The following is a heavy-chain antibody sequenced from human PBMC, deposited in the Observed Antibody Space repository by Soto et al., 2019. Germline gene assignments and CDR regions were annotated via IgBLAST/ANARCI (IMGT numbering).Heavy chain of an antibody. Sequence: EVQLVESGGGLVQPGGSLRLSCAASGFTFSSYAMHWVRQAPGKGLEYVSAISSNGGSTYYANSVKGRFTISRDNSKNTLYLQMGSLRAEDMAVYYCAGDGCGGDCYSAYAFDIWGQGTMVTVSS. J-gene: IGHJ3*02. V-gene: IGHV3-64*01. CDR3: AGDGCGGDCYSAYAFDI. CDR1: GFTFSSYA. D-gene: IGHD2-21*02. CDR2: ISSNGGST.